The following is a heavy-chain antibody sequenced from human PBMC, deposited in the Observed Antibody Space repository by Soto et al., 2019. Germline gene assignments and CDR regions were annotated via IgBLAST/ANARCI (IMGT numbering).Heavy chain of an antibody. CDR2: MNPNSGNT. CDR3: ARYCSSTSCYPDAFDI. J-gene: IGHJ3*02. Sequence: GASVKVSCKASGYTFTSYDINWVRQATGQGLEWMGWMNPNSGNTGYAQKFQGRVTMTRNTSISTAYMELSSLRSEDTAVYYCARYCSSTSCYPDAFDIWGQGTMVTVSS. CDR1: GYTFTSYD. V-gene: IGHV1-8*01. D-gene: IGHD2-2*01.